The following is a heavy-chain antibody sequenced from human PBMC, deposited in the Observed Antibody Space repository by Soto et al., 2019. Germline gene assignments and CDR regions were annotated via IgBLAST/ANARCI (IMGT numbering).Heavy chain of an antibody. Sequence: SETLSLTCAVSGGSIGGGGDSWSWIRQPPGKGLEWIGYIYHSGSTYYNPSLKSRVTISVDRSKNQFSLKLSSVTAADTAVYYCARGNPVPLDYWGQGTLVTVSS. D-gene: IGHD1-1*01. V-gene: IGHV4-30-2*01. J-gene: IGHJ4*02. CDR3: ARGNPVPLDY. CDR1: GGSIGGGGDS. CDR2: IYHSGST.